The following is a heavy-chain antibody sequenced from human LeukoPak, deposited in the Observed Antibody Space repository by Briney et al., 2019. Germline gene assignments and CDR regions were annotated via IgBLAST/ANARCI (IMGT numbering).Heavy chain of an antibody. CDR1: GYTFTSYG. J-gene: IGHJ4*02. CDR2: ISVYNGNT. CDR3: ARDWIGGVQYFDY. V-gene: IGHV1-18*01. D-gene: IGHD1-1*01. Sequence: ASVKVSCKASGYTFTSYGISWVRQAPGQGLEWMGWISVYNGNTKYGQKLQGRVTVTTDTSTSTAYMELRSLRSDDTAVYHCARDWIGGVQYFDYWGQGTLVTVSS.